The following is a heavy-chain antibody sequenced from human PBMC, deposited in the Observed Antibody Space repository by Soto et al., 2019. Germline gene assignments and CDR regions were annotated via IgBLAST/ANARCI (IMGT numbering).Heavy chain of an antibody. V-gene: IGHV1-18*01. CDR2: ISAYNGNT. Sequence: ASVKVSCKASGYTFTSYGISWVRQAPGQELEWMGWISAYNGNTNYAQKLQGRVAMTTDTSTSTADKSLRSLSSDYTAVYYCAREITIFGVVSVPYYCCMDFWGQGTTVTVSS. CDR1: GYTFTSYG. CDR3: AREITIFGVVSVPYYCCMDF. J-gene: IGHJ6*02. D-gene: IGHD3-3*01.